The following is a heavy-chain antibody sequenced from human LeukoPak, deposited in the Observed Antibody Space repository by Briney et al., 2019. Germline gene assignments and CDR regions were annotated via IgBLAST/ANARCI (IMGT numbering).Heavy chain of an antibody. V-gene: IGHV3-11*01. J-gene: IGHJ5*02. CDR1: GFTFSENY. CDR3: ARDHIRFDP. Sequence: GGSLRLSCAASGFTFSENYMSWIRQAPGKGLEWVSYISGSGSTIYYADSVKGRFTISRDNAKNSLYLQMNSLRAEDTAVYYCARDHIRFDPWGQGTLVTVSS. D-gene: IGHD2-21*01. CDR2: ISGSGSTI.